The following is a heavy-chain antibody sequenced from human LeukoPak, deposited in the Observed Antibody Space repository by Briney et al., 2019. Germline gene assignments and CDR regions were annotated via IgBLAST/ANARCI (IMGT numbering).Heavy chain of an antibody. J-gene: IGHJ3*02. CDR3: ARALTYYYDSSGYSPDAFDI. D-gene: IGHD3-22*01. V-gene: IGHV1-46*01. Sequence: GASVKVSCKASGYTFTSYYMHWVRQAPGQGLEWMGIISPSGGSTSYAQKFQGRVTMTRDTSTSTVYMELSSLRSEDTAVYYCARALTYYYDSSGYSPDAFDIWGQGTMVTVSS. CDR2: ISPSGGST. CDR1: GYTFTSYY.